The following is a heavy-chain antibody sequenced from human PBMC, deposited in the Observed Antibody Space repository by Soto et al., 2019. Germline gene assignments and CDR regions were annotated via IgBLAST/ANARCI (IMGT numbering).Heavy chain of an antibody. Sequence: PVGSLRLSCAVSGFTFSSYGMHCVRQAPGKGLEWVAVISYDGSNKYYADSVKGRFAISRDNSKNTLYLQMNSLRAEDTAVYYCANDADHDILTGPRDYWGQGTLVTVSS. CDR2: ISYDGSNK. D-gene: IGHD3-9*01. J-gene: IGHJ4*02. V-gene: IGHV3-30*18. CDR1: GFTFSSYG. CDR3: ANDADHDILTGPRDY.